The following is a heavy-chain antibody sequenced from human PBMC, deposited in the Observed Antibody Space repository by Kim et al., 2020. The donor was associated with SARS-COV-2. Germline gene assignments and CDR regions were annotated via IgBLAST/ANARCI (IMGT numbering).Heavy chain of an antibody. Sequence: GGSLRLSCAASGFTFSSYGMHWVRQAPGKGLEWVAVISYDGSNKYYADSVKGRFTISRDNSKNTLYLQMNSLRAEDTAVYYCAKDRLGWILDAFDIWGQGTMVTVSS. CDR3: AKDRLGWILDAFDI. CDR1: GFTFSSYG. V-gene: IGHV3-30*18. D-gene: IGHD5-18*01. CDR2: ISYDGSNK. J-gene: IGHJ3*02.